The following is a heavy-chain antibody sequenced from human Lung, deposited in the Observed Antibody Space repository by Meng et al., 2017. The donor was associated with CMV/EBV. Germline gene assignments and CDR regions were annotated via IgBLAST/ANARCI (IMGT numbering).Heavy chain of an antibody. CDR3: ASGTPGRSYCDY. V-gene: IGHV1-18*01. Sequence: QVHLLQAGPEVKKPGASGGVSGKASGYTFGSCGICWVRQAPGQGLEWMGWFVNYVDTYPAPKFQGRVTMTTDTHTNTAFMELRSLTSDDTAVYYCASGTPGRSYCDYWGQGTLVTVSS. CDR1: GYTFGSCG. CDR2: FVNYVDT. J-gene: IGHJ4*02. D-gene: IGHD2-15*01.